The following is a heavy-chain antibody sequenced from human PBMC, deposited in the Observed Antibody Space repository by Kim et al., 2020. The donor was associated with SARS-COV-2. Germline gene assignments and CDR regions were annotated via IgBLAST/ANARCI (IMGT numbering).Heavy chain of an antibody. D-gene: IGHD6-13*01. CDR2: LSNTGGTT. CDR1: GFTFSSYA. Sequence: GGSLRLSCAASGFTFSSYAMSWVRQAPGAGLEWVSSLSNTGGTTYYAGSVSGRFTITRDNSKNILYLQMNSLRAEDTATYYCAKKFVAIAAVGHLDYWGQGTLVTVSS. J-gene: IGHJ4*02. V-gene: IGHV3-23*01. CDR3: AKKFVAIAAVGHLDY.